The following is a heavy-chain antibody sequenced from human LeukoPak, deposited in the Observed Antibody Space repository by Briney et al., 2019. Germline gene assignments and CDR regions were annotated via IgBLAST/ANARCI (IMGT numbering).Heavy chain of an antibody. Sequence: RDSLKFYWKKARHTFDSPGMSWVRLAPGLWLEELALISDSNGNTNYAQKLQGRVTKTTGTSTSTAYMELRSLRSDDTAVYYCARDMYYYSRTGFDPWGQGTLVTVSS. CDR1: RHTFDSPG. D-gene: IGHD3-10*01. V-gene: IGHV1-18*01. J-gene: IGHJ5*02. CDR2: ISDSNGNT. CDR3: ARDMYYYSRTGFDP.